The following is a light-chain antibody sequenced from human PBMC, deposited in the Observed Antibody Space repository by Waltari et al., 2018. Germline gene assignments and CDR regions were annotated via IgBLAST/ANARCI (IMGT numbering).Light chain of an antibody. V-gene: IGLV3-19*01. CDR1: SLRTYY. Sequence: SSELTQDPAVSVALGQNVRITCQGDSLRTYYANWYQQKPGQAPVLVIYGTNHRPSGSPDRLSATYSGNTASLTITGAQAEDEADYYCNSRDSSGNPYVFGSGTTVTVL. J-gene: IGLJ1*01. CDR3: NSRDSSGNPYV. CDR2: GTN.